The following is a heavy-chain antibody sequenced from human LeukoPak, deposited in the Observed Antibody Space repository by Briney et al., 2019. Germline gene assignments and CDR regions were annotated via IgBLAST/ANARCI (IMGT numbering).Heavy chain of an antibody. Sequence: ASVKVSCKASGYTFTSYGISWVRQAPGQGLEWMGWISAYNGNTNYAQKLQGRVTMTTDTSTSTAYMGLRSLRSDDTAVYYCARLEIVVVPAAMEISYHYYYGMDVWGQGTTVTVSS. J-gene: IGHJ6*02. D-gene: IGHD2-2*03. CDR3: ARLEIVVVPAAMEISYHYYYGMDV. CDR1: GYTFTSYG. CDR2: ISAYNGNT. V-gene: IGHV1-18*01.